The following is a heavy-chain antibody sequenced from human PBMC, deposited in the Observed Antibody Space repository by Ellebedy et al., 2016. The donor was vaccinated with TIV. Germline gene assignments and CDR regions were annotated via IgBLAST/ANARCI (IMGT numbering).Heavy chain of an antibody. J-gene: IGHJ6*02. V-gene: IGHV4-4*07. CDR3: AREDVVLGELIFYGLDV. D-gene: IGHD3-10*01. Sequence: SETLSLTCTVSGGSINTYYWSWIRQPAGKGLEWIGRIYASGSTNYSPSLKSRVTMSVDTSKNQFSLKLSSVTAADTAVYYCAREDVVLGELIFYGLDVWGQGTTVTVSS. CDR1: GGSINTYY. CDR2: IYASGST.